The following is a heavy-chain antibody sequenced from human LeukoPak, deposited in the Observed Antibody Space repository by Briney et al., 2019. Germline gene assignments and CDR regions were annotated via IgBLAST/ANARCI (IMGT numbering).Heavy chain of an antibody. J-gene: IGHJ6*03. CDR2: IYHSGST. Sequence: SETLSLTCAVSGYSISSGYYWGWIRQPPGKGLEWIGSIYHSGSTYYNPSLKSRVTMSVDTSKNQFSLNLNSVSAADTAVYYCARRRPAPMVNLEEDVQYYMDVWGSGTTVTVSS. D-gene: IGHD5-18*01. CDR3: ARRRPAPMVNLEEDVQYYMDV. CDR1: GYSISSGYY. V-gene: IGHV4-38-2*01.